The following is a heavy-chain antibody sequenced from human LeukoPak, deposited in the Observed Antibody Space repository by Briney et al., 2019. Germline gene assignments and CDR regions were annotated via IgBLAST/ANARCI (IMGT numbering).Heavy chain of an antibody. D-gene: IGHD6-13*01. CDR3: ARPIAPSLGMDV. Sequence: PSETLSLTCTVSGGSISSSSYYWGWIRQPPGKGLEWIGSIYYSGSTYYNPSLKSRVTISVDTSKNQFSLKLSSVTAADTAVYYCARPIAPSLGMDVWGQGTTVTVSS. CDR1: GGSISSSSYY. V-gene: IGHV4-39*07. CDR2: IYYSGST. J-gene: IGHJ6*02.